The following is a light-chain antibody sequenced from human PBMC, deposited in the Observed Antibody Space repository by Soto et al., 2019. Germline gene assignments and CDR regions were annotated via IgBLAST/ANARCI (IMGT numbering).Light chain of an antibody. CDR3: CSYAGSSTYV. CDR1: SSDVGSYNL. V-gene: IGLV2-23*01. Sequence: QSALTQPASVSGSPGQSITISCTGTSSDVGSYNLVSWYQQHPGEAPKLMIYEGSQRPSGASNRFSGSKFGNTASLTISGLQAEDEADYYCCSYAGSSTYVFGTGTKLTVL. CDR2: EGS. J-gene: IGLJ1*01.